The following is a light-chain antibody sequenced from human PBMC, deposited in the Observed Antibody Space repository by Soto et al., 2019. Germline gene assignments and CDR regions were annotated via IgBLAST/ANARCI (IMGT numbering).Light chain of an antibody. J-gene: IGKJ5*01. CDR1: QSLLHSNGYNS. CDR3: MQALQTPPST. Sequence: DIVMPQSPLSLPVTPGEPASISCRSSQSLLHSNGYNSLDWYLQKPGQSPQLLIYLGSNRASGVPDRFSGSGSGTDFTLKISRVEAEDVGVYYCMQALQTPPSTFGQGTLLEIK. CDR2: LGS. V-gene: IGKV2-28*01.